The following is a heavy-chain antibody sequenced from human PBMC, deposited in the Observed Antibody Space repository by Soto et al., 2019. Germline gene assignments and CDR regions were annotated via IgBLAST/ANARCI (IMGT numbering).Heavy chain of an antibody. V-gene: IGHV1-46*01. D-gene: IGHD1-20*01. CDR2: INPSGGST. Sequence: SVKLSCKASGYSFTSYYMHCRLQTPGQGLEWMGIINPSGGSTSYAQKFQGRVTMTRDTSTSTVYMELSSLRSEDTAVYYCARDPANNWNDVKEYWGQGTLVTVSS. CDR3: ARDPANNWNDVKEY. J-gene: IGHJ4*02. CDR1: GYSFTSYY.